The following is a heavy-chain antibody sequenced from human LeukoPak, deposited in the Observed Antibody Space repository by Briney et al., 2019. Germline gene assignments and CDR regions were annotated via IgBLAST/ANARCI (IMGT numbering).Heavy chain of an antibody. Sequence: GGSLRLSCAASGFTFSSYGMHWVRQAPGKGLEWVAFIRYDGSNKYYTDSVKGRFTISRDNSKNTLYLQMNSLRAEDTAVYYCARDRITTQPFDYWGQGTLVTVSS. V-gene: IGHV3-30*02. CDR2: IRYDGSNK. J-gene: IGHJ4*02. CDR3: ARDRITTQPFDY. D-gene: IGHD3-10*01. CDR1: GFTFSSYG.